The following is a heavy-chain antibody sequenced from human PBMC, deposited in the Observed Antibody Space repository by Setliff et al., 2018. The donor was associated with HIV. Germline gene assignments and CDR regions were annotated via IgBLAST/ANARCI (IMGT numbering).Heavy chain of an antibody. D-gene: IGHD4-17*01. CDR1: GGSISSGSYY. V-gene: IGHV4-61*02. CDR3: ARTPKGDYGDYESVGYFDY. J-gene: IGHJ4*02. Sequence: SETLSLTCTVSGGSISSGSYYWSWIRQPAGKGLEWIGRIYTSGSTNYNPSLKSRLTISVDTSKNQFSLKLSSVTAADTAVYYCARTPKGDYGDYESVGYFDYWGQGTLVTVSS. CDR2: IYTSGST.